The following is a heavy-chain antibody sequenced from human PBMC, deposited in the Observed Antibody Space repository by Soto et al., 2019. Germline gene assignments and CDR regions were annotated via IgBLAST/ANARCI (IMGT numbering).Heavy chain of an antibody. CDR2: ISPYNDYT. V-gene: IGHV1-18*01. D-gene: IGHD3-16*01. J-gene: IGHJ6*02. CDR3: ARGGYYDNTWGKLSHYGLDV. Sequence: QVPLVQSAGEVKKPGASVKVSCKASGYTFIRYGITWVRQAPGQELEWMGWISPYNDYTIYAQKLQGRVTMTTDTSTRTVYRDLRSLKSDDTAVYYCARGGYYDNTWGKLSHYGLDVWGQGTSVTVSS. CDR1: GYTFIRYG.